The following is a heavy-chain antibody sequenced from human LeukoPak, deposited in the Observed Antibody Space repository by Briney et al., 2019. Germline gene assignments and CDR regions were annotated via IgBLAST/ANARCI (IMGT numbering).Heavy chain of an antibody. V-gene: IGHV3-23*01. CDR2: ISESGGST. CDR1: GFTFSTSA. Sequence: PGGSLRLSCVVSGFTFSTSAMSWVRQAPGKGLVWVSGISESGGSTYYADSVKGRFTSSRDNSKNTLYLQMNNLRAEDTAAYYCAKGSFWGQGTLVTVSS. D-gene: IGHD3-10*01. CDR3: AKGSF. J-gene: IGHJ4*02.